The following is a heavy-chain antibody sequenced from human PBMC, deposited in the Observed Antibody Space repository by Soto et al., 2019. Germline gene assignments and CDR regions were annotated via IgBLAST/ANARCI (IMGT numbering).Heavy chain of an antibody. D-gene: IGHD1-1*01. Sequence: QVQLVESGGGVVQPGRSLRLSCAASGFTLSDYTMHWVRQAPGKGLEWVAVISHDGTNKYYADTVKGRFTISRDNSKNMLCLQMNSLRAEDTAVYYCARDHRSGTGAFDIWGQGTMVTVSS. V-gene: IGHV3-30*04. J-gene: IGHJ3*02. CDR3: ARDHRSGTGAFDI. CDR1: GFTLSDYT. CDR2: ISHDGTNK.